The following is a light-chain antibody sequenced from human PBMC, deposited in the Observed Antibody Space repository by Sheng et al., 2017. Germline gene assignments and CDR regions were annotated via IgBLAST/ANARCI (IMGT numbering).Light chain of an antibody. V-gene: IGKV1-33*01. Sequence: DTQMTQSPSSLSASVGDRVTITCQASQDIDNYLNWYQQKPGKAPKLLVYDASNLEPGVPSRFSGSGYGTDFAFTIDSLQPEDVATYYCQQYESLPRTFGQGTKLQIK. CDR2: DAS. CDR1: QDIDNY. CDR3: QQYESLPRT. J-gene: IGKJ2*01.